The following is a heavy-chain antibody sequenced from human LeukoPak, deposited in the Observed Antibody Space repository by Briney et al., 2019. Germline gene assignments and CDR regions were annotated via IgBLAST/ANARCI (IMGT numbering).Heavy chain of an antibody. V-gene: IGHV3-21*01. CDR3: ARDRSSWNYYYGMDV. CDR2: ISNSGTYI. CDR1: GFTFSSYN. D-gene: IGHD6-13*01. J-gene: IGHJ6*02. Sequence: GGSLRLSCAASGFTFSSYNMNWVRQAPGKGLEWVSSISNSGTYIYYADSMKGRFTISRDNAKNSLHLQMNSLKVEDTAVYYCARDRSSWNYYYGMDVWGQGTTVTVSS.